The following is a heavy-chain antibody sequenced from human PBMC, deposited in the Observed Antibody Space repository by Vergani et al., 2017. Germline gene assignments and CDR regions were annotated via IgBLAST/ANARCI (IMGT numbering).Heavy chain of an antibody. Sequence: EVQLVESGGGLVQPGGSLRLSCAASGFTFSSYEMNWVRQAPGKGLEWVSYISSSGSTIYYADSVKGRFTISRDNAKNSLYLQMNSLRAEDTAVYYCARETYCGGDCYPDAFDIWGQGTMVTVSS. J-gene: IGHJ3*02. CDR3: ARETYCGGDCYPDAFDI. CDR2: ISSSGSTI. CDR1: GFTFSSYE. D-gene: IGHD2-21*02. V-gene: IGHV3-48*03.